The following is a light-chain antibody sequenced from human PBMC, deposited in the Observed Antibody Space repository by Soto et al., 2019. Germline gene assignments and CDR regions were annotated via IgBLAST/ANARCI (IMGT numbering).Light chain of an antibody. J-gene: IGKJ1*01. CDR2: DAS. V-gene: IGKV3-20*01. CDR3: QQYVTTPWT. Sequence: EIVLTQSPGTLSLSPGERATLSCRASQSLSNTYVAWYQQKPGQAPRLLIYDASSRATGIPDRFSGSGSGTDFTLTISRLEPEDFAVYSCQQYVTTPWTF. CDR1: QSLSNTY.